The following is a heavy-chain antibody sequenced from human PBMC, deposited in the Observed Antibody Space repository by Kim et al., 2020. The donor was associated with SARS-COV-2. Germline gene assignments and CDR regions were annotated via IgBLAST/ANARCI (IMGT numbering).Heavy chain of an antibody. CDR2: TYSAGNT. CDR1: GLTVSTNY. D-gene: IGHD6-19*01. J-gene: IGHJ4*02. CDR3: ALVAVDY. V-gene: IGHV3-66*01. Sequence: GGSLRLSCLASGLTVSTNYMSWVRQAPGKGLEWVSVTYSAGNTYYADSVKGRFTVSRDTSKNTVFLQMNNLRAEDTAVYYCALVAVDYWGQGTLHTVSA.